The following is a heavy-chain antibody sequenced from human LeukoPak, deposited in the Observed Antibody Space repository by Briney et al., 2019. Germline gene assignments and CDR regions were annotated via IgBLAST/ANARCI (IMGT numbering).Heavy chain of an antibody. J-gene: IGHJ4*02. CDR2: IYYSGIT. CDR1: GVSITSYY. CDR3: ASQVARGNLNYFDY. V-gene: IGHV4-59*08. Sequence: SETLSLTCIVSGVSITSYYWSWIRQPPGKGLEWIGYIYYSGITKYNPSLKSRVTMSVDTSKNQFSLKLASVTAADTAVYYCASQVARGNLNYFDYWGQGTLVTVSS. D-gene: IGHD3-10*01.